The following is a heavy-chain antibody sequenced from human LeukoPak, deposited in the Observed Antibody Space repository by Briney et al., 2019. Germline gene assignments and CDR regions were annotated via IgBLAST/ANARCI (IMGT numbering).Heavy chain of an antibody. V-gene: IGHV3-53*01. D-gene: IGHD3-10*01. CDR1: RFTVSSNY. Sequence: GGSLRLSCAASRFTVSSNYMRWVRQAPGKGVEGVSVIYSGGSTYYADSVKGRFTISRDNSKNTLYLQMNSLRAEDTAVYYCARDRGGPDAFDIWGQGTMVTVSS. CDR3: ARDRGGPDAFDI. CDR2: IYSGGST. J-gene: IGHJ3*02.